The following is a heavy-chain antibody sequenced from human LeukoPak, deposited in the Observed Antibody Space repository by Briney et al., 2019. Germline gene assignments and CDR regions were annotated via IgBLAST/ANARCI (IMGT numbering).Heavy chain of an antibody. D-gene: IGHD2-21*02. J-gene: IGHJ4*02. CDR1: GGSISSGSYY. V-gene: IGHV4-39*07. CDR2: IYYSGST. CDR3: ASCGGDCPY. Sequence: SETLSLTCTVSGGSISSGSYYWGWIRQPPGKGLEWIGSIYYSGSTYYNPSLKSRVTISVDTSKNQFSLKLSSVTAADTAVYYCASCGGDCPYWGQGTLVTVSS.